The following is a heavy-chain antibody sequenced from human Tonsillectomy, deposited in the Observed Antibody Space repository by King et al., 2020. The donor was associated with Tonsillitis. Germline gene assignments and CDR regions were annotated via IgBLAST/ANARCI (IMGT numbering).Heavy chain of an antibody. J-gene: IGHJ4*02. CDR2: ISYDGSNK. CDR1: GFTFSSYA. CDR3: ARGGSNRRFQWDLFDS. V-gene: IGHV3-30-3*01. Sequence: VQLVESGGGVVQPGRSLRLSCAASGFTFSSYAMHWVRQAPGKGLEWVAVISYDGSNKYYADSVKGRFTISRDKSKNTLYLQMNSRRAEDTALYYCARGGSNRRFQWDLFDSCGRGSLVTVSS. D-gene: IGHD6-25*01.